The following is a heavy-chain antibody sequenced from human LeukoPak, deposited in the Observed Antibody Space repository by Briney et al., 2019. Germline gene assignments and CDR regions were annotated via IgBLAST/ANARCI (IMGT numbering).Heavy chain of an antibody. CDR1: GFTFNNSG. Sequence: PGGTLRLSCAASGFTFNNSGMSWVRQAPGKGLEWVSTITGSGFTTYYADSVKGRFTISRDNSKNTLYLQMDSLSAEDTAVYYCARDSTTQWWRFFFDSWGHGTLVTVSS. D-gene: IGHD2-15*01. J-gene: IGHJ4*01. V-gene: IGHV3-23*01. CDR2: ITGSGFTT. CDR3: ARDSTTQWWRFFFDS.